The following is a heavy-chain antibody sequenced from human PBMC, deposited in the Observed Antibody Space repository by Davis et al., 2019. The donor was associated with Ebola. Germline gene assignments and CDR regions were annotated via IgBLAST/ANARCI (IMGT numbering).Heavy chain of an antibody. CDR1: GFTFSNYG. CDR2: ISDSGGST. CDR3: AKDSIPHNMYGMDV. Sequence: PGGSLRLSCGGSGFTFSNYGMNWVRQAPGKGLEWVSGISDSGGSTHYADSVKGRFTISRDNSKNTLYLQMNSLRAEDTAVYYCAKDSIPHNMYGMDVWGKGTTVTVSS. J-gene: IGHJ6*04. D-gene: IGHD2-2*02. V-gene: IGHV3-23*01.